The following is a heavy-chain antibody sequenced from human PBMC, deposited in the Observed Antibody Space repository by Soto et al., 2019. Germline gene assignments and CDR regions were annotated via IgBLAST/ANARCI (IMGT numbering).Heavy chain of an antibody. J-gene: IGHJ4*02. CDR1: GFTFSSYS. V-gene: IGHV3-48*02. CDR3: ARGADTMVRGAPRDY. CDR2: ISSSSSTI. Sequence: ESGGGLVQPGGSLRLSCAASGFTFSSYSMNWVRQAPGKGLEWVSYISSSSSTIYYADSVKGRFTISRDNAKNSLYLQMNSLRDEDTAVYYCARGADTMVRGAPRDYWGQGTLVTVSS. D-gene: IGHD3-10*01.